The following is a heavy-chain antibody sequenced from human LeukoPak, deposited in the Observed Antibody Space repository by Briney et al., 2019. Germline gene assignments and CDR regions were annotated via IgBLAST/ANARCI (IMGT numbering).Heavy chain of an antibody. CDR1: GFTLSSYE. V-gene: IGHV3-23*01. CDR2: IDYSGGST. Sequence: GGSLRLSCTASGFTLSSYEMSWIRQAPGKGLEWVSSIDYSGGSTYYADSVKGRFTISRDSAKDSLFLQLSSLKAEDTAVYYCARGGQRIFDYWGQGTLVTVSS. CDR3: ARGGQRIFDY. J-gene: IGHJ4*02.